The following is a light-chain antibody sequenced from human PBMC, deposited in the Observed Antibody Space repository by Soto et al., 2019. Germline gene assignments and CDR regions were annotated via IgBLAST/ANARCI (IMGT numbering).Light chain of an antibody. CDR2: DVS. CDR3: SSDASSSTLG. Sequence: SALTQPASVSGSPGQSITISCTGTSSDVGGYNYVSWYQQHPGKAPKLMIYDVSTRPSGVSNRFSGSKSGNTASLTISGLQAEDEAEYYCSSDASSSTLGFGGGTKLTVL. V-gene: IGLV2-14*01. J-gene: IGLJ2*01. CDR1: SSDVGGYNY.